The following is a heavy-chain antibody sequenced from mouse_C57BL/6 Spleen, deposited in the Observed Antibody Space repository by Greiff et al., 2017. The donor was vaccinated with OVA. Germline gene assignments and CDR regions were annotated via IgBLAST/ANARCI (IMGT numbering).Heavy chain of an antibody. Sequence: EVKLVESGGGLVQPGGSLKLSCAASGFTFSDYYMYWVRQTPEKRLEWVAYISNGGGSTYYPDTVKGRFTISRDNAKNTLYLQMSRLKSEDTAMCYCARHYYGSSYEYFDVWGTGTTVTVSS. CDR3: ARHYYGSSYEYFDV. J-gene: IGHJ1*03. CDR2: ISNGGGST. V-gene: IGHV5-12*01. CDR1: GFTFSDYY. D-gene: IGHD1-1*01.